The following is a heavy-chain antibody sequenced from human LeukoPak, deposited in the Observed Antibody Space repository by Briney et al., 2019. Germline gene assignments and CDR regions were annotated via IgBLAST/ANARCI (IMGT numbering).Heavy chain of an antibody. V-gene: IGHV1-69*06. CDR3: AKDGGRGFNYGLYYFDH. J-gene: IGHJ4*02. CDR1: GGTFISYA. Sequence: SVRVSSKASGGTFISYAISWVRQAPGEGREWMGGIIPIFGTANYAQKFQGRVTITADKSTSTAYMELSSLRSEDTAVYYCAKDGGRGFNYGLYYFDHWGQGTLVAVSS. CDR2: IIPIFGTA. D-gene: IGHD5-18*01.